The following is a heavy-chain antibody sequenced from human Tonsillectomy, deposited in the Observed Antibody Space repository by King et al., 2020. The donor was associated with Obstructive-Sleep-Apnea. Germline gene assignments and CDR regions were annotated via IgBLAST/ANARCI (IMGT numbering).Heavy chain of an antibody. J-gene: IGHJ4*02. CDR3: ARAPPMIRGIADY. CDR1: GYTFTTYG. CDR2: ISGLNGKT. V-gene: IGHV1-18*04. D-gene: IGHD3-10*01. Sequence: VQLVESAGEVKKPGASVKVSCQASGYTFTTYGIAWVRQAPGQGLEWMGLISGLNGKTKYAQKVQGRVIMTTDTSTNTAYMEVRSLTSDDTAVYYCARAPPMIRGIADYWGQGTQVIVSS.